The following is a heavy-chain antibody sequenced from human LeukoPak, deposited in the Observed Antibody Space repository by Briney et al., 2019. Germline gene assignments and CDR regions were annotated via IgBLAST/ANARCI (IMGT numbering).Heavy chain of an antibody. Sequence: SETLSLTCTVSGGSMSNYYWSWIRQPPGKGLEGLASIYYSGTPTYNPSLKSRATISVDKSKNQFSLKLNSVTAADTAVYYCARIAVAQYYFDYWGQGTLVTVSS. CDR1: GGSMSNYY. J-gene: IGHJ4*02. D-gene: IGHD6-19*01. CDR2: IYYSGTP. V-gene: IGHV4-59*12. CDR3: ARIAVAQYYFDY.